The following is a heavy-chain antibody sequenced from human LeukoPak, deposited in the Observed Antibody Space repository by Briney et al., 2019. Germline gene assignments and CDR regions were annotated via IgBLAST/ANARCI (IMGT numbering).Heavy chain of an antibody. CDR2: ISSSGSTI. D-gene: IGHD3-22*01. CDR3: ARASDTYYYDSSGPPVSY. V-gene: IGHV3-11*04. CDR1: GFTFSDYY. J-gene: IGHJ4*02. Sequence: PGGSLRLSCAASGFTFSDYYMSWIRQAPGKGLEWVSYISSSGSTIYYADSVKGRFTISRDNAKNSLYLQTNSLRAEDTAVYYCARASDTYYYDSSGPPVSYWGQGTLVTVSS.